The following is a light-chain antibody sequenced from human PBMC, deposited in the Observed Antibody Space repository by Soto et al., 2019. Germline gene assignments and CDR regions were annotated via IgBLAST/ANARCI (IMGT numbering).Light chain of an antibody. V-gene: IGKV3-20*01. Sequence: EIVLTQSPGTLSLSPGERATLSCRASQSVSSSYLAWFQQKPGQAPRLLIYGASSRATGIPDRFTGSGSGTDFTLTISRLEPEDFAVYYCQQDVRSPYTFGQGTKLEIK. CDR1: QSVSSSY. CDR2: GAS. J-gene: IGKJ2*01. CDR3: QQDVRSPYT.